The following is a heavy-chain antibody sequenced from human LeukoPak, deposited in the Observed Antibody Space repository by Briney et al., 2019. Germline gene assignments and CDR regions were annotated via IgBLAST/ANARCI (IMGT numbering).Heavy chain of an antibody. CDR2: IKKDGSQK. V-gene: IGHV3-7*03. D-gene: IGHD1-26*01. J-gene: IGHJ5*02. CDR1: GFTFSDKW. CDR3: ARVGWELLNLHFYP. Sequence: GGSLRLSCVGSGFTFSDKWMSWVRQAPGKGPEWVASIKKDGSQKYYVDSVKGRFTISRDNAQSSLYLQMSSLRVEDTAIYSCARVGWELLNLHFYPWGQGTLVTVSS.